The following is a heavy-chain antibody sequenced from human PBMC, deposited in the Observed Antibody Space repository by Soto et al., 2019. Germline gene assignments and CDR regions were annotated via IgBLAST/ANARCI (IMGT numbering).Heavy chain of an antibody. V-gene: IGHV1-2*04. CDR1: GYSFTYYH. D-gene: IGHD2-8*01. J-gene: IGHJ6*02. CDR3: ARGHSTDCSNGVCSFFYNHEMDV. CDR2: INPKSGGT. Sequence: ASVKVSCKASGYSFTYYHIHWVRQAPGQGLEWLGRINPKSGGTSTAQKFQGWVTMTRDRSISTVYMELTRLRSDDTAVYFCARGHSTDCSNGVCSFFYNHEMDVWGQGTTVTVSS.